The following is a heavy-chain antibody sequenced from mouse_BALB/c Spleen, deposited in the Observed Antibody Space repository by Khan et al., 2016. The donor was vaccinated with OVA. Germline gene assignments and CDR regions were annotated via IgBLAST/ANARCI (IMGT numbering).Heavy chain of an antibody. CDR3: ARGYDFFAY. CDR1: GYSFTLYY. Sequence: EVQLQQSGPDLVKPGASVKISCKASGYSFTLYYMTWVKQSHGQSLEWIGRVNPNTGDSDYNQEFKGKAILTVDKSSNTAYMELHSLTSEDSAVYYCARGYDFFAYWGQGTLVTVSA. CDR2: VNPNTGDS. D-gene: IGHD2-14*01. J-gene: IGHJ3*01. V-gene: IGHV1-26*01.